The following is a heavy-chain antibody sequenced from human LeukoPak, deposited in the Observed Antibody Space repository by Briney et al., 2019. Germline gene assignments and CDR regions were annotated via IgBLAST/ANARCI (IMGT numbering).Heavy chain of an antibody. Sequence: SETQSPTCTVSGGSISSSSYCWGWIRQPPGKGLEWIGSIYYSGSTYYNPSLKSRVTISVDKSKNQFSLKLSSVTAADTAVYYCVRVGCDSSGYRAGVDYLVQGTLVTVSS. V-gene: IGHV4-39*07. D-gene: IGHD3-22*01. CDR3: VRVGCDSSGYRAGVDY. CDR1: GGSISSSSYC. J-gene: IGHJ4*02. CDR2: IYYSGST.